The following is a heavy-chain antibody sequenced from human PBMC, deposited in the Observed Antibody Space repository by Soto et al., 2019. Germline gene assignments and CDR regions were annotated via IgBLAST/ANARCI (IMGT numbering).Heavy chain of an antibody. V-gene: IGHV4-4*07. Sequence: QVQLQESGPGLVKPSETLSLTCTVSGGSIGNNFWSWIRQPAGKGLEWIGRIYNSGSTNYNPSLKSRVTISEDTSKNQFSLRMRSVAAADTAVYYCARWNKGGLDVWGQGTTVTVSS. CDR3: ARWNKGGLDV. D-gene: IGHD1-1*01. CDR2: IYNSGST. CDR1: GGSIGNNF. J-gene: IGHJ6*02.